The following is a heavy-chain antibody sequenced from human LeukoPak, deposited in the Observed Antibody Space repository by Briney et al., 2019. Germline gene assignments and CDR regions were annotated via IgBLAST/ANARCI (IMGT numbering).Heavy chain of an antibody. V-gene: IGHV4-61*01. CDR3: AGVRWLQLRYFDY. J-gene: IGHJ4*02. D-gene: IGHD5-24*01. CDR1: GVSVSSGSYY. Sequence: SETLSLTCTVSGVSVSSGSYYWSWIRQPPGKGLEWIGYIFYSGSTVYNPSLKSRVSISVDTSKNQFSLKLSSVTAADTAAYYCAGVRWLQLRYFDYWGQGTLVTVSS. CDR2: IFYSGST.